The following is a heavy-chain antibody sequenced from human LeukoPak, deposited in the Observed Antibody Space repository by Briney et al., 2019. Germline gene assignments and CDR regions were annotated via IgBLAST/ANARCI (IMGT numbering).Heavy chain of an antibody. J-gene: IGHJ5*02. CDR1: GFTFSSYS. D-gene: IGHD2-2*01. CDR3: ARAHCSSTSCSRFDP. Sequence: PGGSLRLSCAASGFTFSSYSMNWVRRAPGKGLEWVSSISSSSSYIYYADSVKGRFTISRDNAKNSLYLQMNSLRAEDTAVYYCARAHCSSTSCSRFDPWGQGTLVTVSS. V-gene: IGHV3-21*01. CDR2: ISSSSSYI.